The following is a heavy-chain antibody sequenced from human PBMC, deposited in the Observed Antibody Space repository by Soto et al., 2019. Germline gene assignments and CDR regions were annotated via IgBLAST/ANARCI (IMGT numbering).Heavy chain of an antibody. V-gene: IGHV3-21*01. CDR1: GFTFSSYS. CDR3: ARDLPYPYLTLYGMDV. J-gene: IGHJ6*02. Sequence: GGSLRLSCAASGFTFSSYSMNWVRQAPGKGLEWVSSISSSSSYIYYADSVKGRFTISRDNAKNSLYLQMNSLRAEDTAVYYCARDLPYPYLTLYGMDVWGQGTTVTV. CDR2: ISSSSSYI.